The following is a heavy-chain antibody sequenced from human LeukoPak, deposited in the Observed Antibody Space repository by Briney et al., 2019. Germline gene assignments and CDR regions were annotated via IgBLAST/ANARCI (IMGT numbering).Heavy chain of an antibody. Sequence: ASVKVSCKTSGYTFTSYDIIWVRQATGQGLEWMGWMSPNSGNTVYAQRFQGRVTMTRDTSITTAYMELSGLTSDDTAVYYCALNWNSLNYWGQGTLVTVSS. CDR1: GYTFTSYD. V-gene: IGHV1-8*01. CDR2: MSPNSGNT. CDR3: ALNWNSLNY. J-gene: IGHJ4*02. D-gene: IGHD1/OR15-1a*01.